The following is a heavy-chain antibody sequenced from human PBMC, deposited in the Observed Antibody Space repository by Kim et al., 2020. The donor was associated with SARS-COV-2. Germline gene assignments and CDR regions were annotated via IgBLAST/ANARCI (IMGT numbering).Heavy chain of an antibody. J-gene: IGHJ4*02. D-gene: IGHD5-12*01. CDR1: GGSISSGDYY. CDR3: ARGGGWLHRFDY. Sequence: SETLSLTCAVSGGSISSGDYYWTWIRQAPGKGLEWIGYIYHSGSTFYNPSLLSRVAISLETSRNQFSLNLNSVTAADTAVYYCARGGGWLHRFDYGGQGTPVTVS. V-gene: IGHV4-30-4*01. CDR2: IYHSGST.